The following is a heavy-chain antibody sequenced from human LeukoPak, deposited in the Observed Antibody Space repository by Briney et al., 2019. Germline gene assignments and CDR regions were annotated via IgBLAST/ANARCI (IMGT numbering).Heavy chain of an antibody. J-gene: IGHJ4*02. V-gene: IGHV4-59*08. Sequence: SETLSLTCTVSGGSISSYYWSWIRQPPGKGLEWIGYIYYSGSTNYNPSLKSRVTISVDTSKNQFSLKLSSVTAADTAVYYCTRRDFWSGYYNYWGQGTLVTVSS. CDR3: TRRDFWSGYYNY. CDR1: GGSISSYY. CDR2: IYYSGST. D-gene: IGHD3-3*01.